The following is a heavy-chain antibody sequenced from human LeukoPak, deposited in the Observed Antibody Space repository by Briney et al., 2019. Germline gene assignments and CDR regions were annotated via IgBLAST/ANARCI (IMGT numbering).Heavy chain of an antibody. Sequence: SQTLSLTCALSGDNVSSNSGAWNWIRQSPSRSLECLGRTYYRSKWYYKYAVSVKSRITINPDTSKNQFSLQLNSVAPEDTAVYYCARHRQQLVFDYWGQGTLVTVSS. CDR3: ARHRQQLVFDY. CDR1: GDNVSSNSGA. D-gene: IGHD6-13*01. J-gene: IGHJ4*02. CDR2: TYYRSKWYY. V-gene: IGHV6-1*01.